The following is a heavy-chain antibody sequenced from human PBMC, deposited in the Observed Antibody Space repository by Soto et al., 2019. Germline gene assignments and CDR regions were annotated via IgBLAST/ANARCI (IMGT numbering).Heavy chain of an antibody. D-gene: IGHD6-19*01. CDR3: TTGAGTLNTRFIDY. Sequence: GSLRLSCAASGFTFSNAWMSWVRQAPGKGLEWVGRIKSKTDGGTTDYAAPVKGRFTISRDDSKNTPYLQVNSLKTEDTAVYYCTTGAGTLNTRFIDYWGQGTLVTVSS. CDR2: IKSKTDGGTT. V-gene: IGHV3-15*01. CDR1: GFTFSNAW. J-gene: IGHJ4*02.